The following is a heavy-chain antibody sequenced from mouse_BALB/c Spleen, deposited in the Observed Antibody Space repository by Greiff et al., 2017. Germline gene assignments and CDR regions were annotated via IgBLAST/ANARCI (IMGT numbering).Heavy chain of an antibody. CDR2: IWRGGST. J-gene: IGHJ2*01. D-gene: IGHD2-1*01. V-gene: IGHV2-5-1*01. CDR1: GFSLPSYG. Sequence: VKLVESGPSLVQPSQSLSITCTVSGFSLPSYGVHWVRQSPGKGLEWLGVIWRGGSTDYNAAFMSRLSITKDNSKSQVFFKMNSLQADDTAIYYCAKNSYGNYFDYWGQGTTRTVSS. CDR3: AKNSYGNYFDY.